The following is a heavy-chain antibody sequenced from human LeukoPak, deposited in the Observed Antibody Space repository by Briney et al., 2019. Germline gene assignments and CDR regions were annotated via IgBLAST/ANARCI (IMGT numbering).Heavy chain of an antibody. CDR3: ARDSGYCSGGTCNHFDY. CDR2: ISSRDTST. Sequence: GGSLRLSCAASGFTFSSYEMNGVRQAPGKGLEWVSYISSRDTSTSYADSVKGRFTISRDNAKNSLYLQMNSLRAEDTAVYYCARDSGYCSGGTCNHFDYWGQGTLVTVSA. V-gene: IGHV3-48*03. J-gene: IGHJ4*02. D-gene: IGHD2-15*01. CDR1: GFTFSSYE.